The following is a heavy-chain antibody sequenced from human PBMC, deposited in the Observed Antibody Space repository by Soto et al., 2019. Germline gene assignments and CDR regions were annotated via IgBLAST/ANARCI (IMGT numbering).Heavy chain of an antibody. J-gene: IGHJ4*02. CDR3: ARLTLMYANSNWYNLQDY. Sequence: SETLSLTCAVYGWSFSGYYWSWIRQPPGKGLEWIGEINHSGSTNYNPSLKSRVTISVDTSKNQFSLKLSSVTAADTAVYYCARLTLMYANSNWYNLQDYWGQGTLVTVSS. D-gene: IGHD6-13*01. CDR2: INHSGST. V-gene: IGHV4-34*01. CDR1: GWSFSGYY.